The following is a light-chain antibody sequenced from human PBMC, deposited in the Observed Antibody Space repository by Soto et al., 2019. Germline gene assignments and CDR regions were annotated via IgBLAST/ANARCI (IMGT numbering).Light chain of an antibody. Sequence: EIVMTQSPATLSVSTGERATLSCRASQSVSSNLAWYQQKPGQAPRLLIDGASTRATGIPARFSGSGSGTEFTLTISSLQSEDFAVYYCQPYTTWPTWTFAERTMVDVK. CDR1: QSVSSN. J-gene: IGKJ1*01. CDR3: QPYTTWPTWT. V-gene: IGKV3-15*01. CDR2: GAS.